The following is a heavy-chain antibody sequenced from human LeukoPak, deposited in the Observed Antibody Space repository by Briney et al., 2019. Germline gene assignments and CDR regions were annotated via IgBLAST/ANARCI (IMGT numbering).Heavy chain of an antibody. D-gene: IGHD3-22*01. J-gene: IGHJ4*02. Sequence: GGSLRLSCAASGFTFSDYYMSWIRQAPGKGRERVSYISSSGSTIYYADSVKGRFTISRDNAKNSLYLQKNSLRAEDTAVYYWARVADSSGYLRYWGQGTLVTGSS. CDR3: ARVADSSGYLRY. CDR1: GFTFSDYY. CDR2: ISSSGSTI. V-gene: IGHV3-11*01.